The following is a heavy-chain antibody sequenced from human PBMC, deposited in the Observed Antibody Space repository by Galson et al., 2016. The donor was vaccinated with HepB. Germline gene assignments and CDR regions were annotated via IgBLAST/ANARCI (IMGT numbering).Heavy chain of an antibody. V-gene: IGHV4-34*01. CDR3: ARGLVYFDFGMDV. Sequence: ETLSLTCAVYGGSFSTYYWTWIRQPPGKGLEWIGEINRSGSANYNPSLKSRVTISVDTSKNQFSLKLTSVTAADSAVYYCARGLVYFDFGMDVWGQGTTATVSS. CDR1: GGSFSTYY. J-gene: IGHJ6*02. D-gene: IGHD6-6*01. CDR2: INRSGSA.